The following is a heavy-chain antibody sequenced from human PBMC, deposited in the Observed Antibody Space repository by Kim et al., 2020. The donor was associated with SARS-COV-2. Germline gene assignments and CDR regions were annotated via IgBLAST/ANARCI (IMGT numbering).Heavy chain of an antibody. CDR3: AKDRGTYRYFDV. Sequence: GGSLRLSCAASGFTFSSYAMSWVRQAPGKGLEWVSVISGSGGNTNYADSVKGRFTTSRDNSNNTVYLQMNSLRAEDTVLYDCAKDRGTYRYFDVWGQGTMVTTSS. D-gene: IGHD1-26*01. CDR2: ISGSGGNT. J-gene: IGHJ3*01. V-gene: IGHV3-23*01. CDR1: GFTFSSYA.